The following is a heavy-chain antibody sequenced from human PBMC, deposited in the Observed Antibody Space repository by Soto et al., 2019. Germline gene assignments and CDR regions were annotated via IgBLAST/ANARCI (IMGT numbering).Heavy chain of an antibody. CDR2: ISTSGATR. Sequence: EVQLVESGGGLVQPGGSLRLFCVASGFTFSTDSMNWVRQAPGKGLEWVAHISTSGATRYYVDSVKGRFTISRDNAKTSLYLQMDSLRNEDTAVYYCARFFGSGFDYWGQGTLVTVSS. V-gene: IGHV3-48*02. CDR1: GFTFSTDS. J-gene: IGHJ4*02. CDR3: ARFFGSGFDY. D-gene: IGHD6-19*01.